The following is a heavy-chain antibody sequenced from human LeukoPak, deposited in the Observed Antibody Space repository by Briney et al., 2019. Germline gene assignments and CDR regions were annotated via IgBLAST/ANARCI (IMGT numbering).Heavy chain of an antibody. CDR3: ARGGEYSSSSGDYFDY. CDR1: GYTFTSYG. D-gene: IGHD6-6*01. J-gene: IGHJ4*02. V-gene: IGHV1-18*01. Sequence: ASVKVSCKASGYTFTSYGISWVRQAPGQGLEWMGWISAYNGNTNTNYVQKLQGRVTMTTDTSTSTAYMELRSLRSEDTAVYYCARGGEYSSSSGDYFDYWGQGTLVTVSS. CDR2: ISAYNGNTNT.